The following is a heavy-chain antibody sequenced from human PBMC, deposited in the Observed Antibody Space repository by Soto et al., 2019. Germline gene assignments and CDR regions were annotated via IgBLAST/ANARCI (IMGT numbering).Heavy chain of an antibody. D-gene: IGHD6-6*01. CDR1: GFTFSSYA. V-gene: IGHV3-23*01. J-gene: IGHJ2*01. CDR3: AKDREVAVRWYFDL. Sequence: EVQLLESGGGLVQPGGSLRLSCAASGFTFSSYAMSWVRQAPGKGLEWVSTFSGSGGSTYYADSVKGRFTISRDNSKNTLYLQMDSLRAEDTAVYYCAKDREVAVRWYFDLWGRGTLVTVSS. CDR2: FSGSGGST.